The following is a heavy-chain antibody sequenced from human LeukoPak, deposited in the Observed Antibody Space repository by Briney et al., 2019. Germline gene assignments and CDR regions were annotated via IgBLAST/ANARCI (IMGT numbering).Heavy chain of an antibody. CDR2: ISSSSDTI. V-gene: IGHV3-48*01. J-gene: IGHJ4*02. CDR1: GFTFNIYS. CDR3: ARSMAANFDY. D-gene: IGHD6-6*01. Sequence: GGSLRLSFAASGFTFNIYSMVWVRQAPGRGLEWVSYISSSSDTIHYTDSVKGRFTISRDNAKNSLYLRMNSLRAEDTAVYYCARSMAANFDYWGQGTLVTVSS.